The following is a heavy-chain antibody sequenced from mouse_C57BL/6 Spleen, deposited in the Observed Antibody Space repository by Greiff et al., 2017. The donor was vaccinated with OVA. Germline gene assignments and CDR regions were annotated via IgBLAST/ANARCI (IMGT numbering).Heavy chain of an antibody. J-gene: IGHJ4*01. Sequence: VQLQQSGAELVRPGASVTLSCKAPGYTFTDYEMHWVKQTPVHGLEWIGAIDPETGGTAYNQKFKGKATLTADKSSSTAYMELRSLTSEDSAVYYCTRGYTKKGAMDYWGQGTSVTVSS. V-gene: IGHV1-15*01. CDR2: IDPETGGT. CDR1: GYTFTDYE. CDR3: TRGYTKKGAMDY. D-gene: IGHD5-1-1*01.